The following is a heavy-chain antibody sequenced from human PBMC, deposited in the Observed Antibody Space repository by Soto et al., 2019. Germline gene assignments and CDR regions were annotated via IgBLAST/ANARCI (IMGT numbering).Heavy chain of an antibody. CDR3: ARRPRY. CDR1: GGSISSGGYY. J-gene: IGHJ4*02. V-gene: IGHV4-31*01. Sequence: QVQLQESGPGLVKPSQTLSLTCTVSGGSISSGGYYWSWLRQPPGKGLEWIGYIYYSGRTYISPSLKSLVTLSVDTSKNQISLKLGSVTAADTAVYYGARRPRYWGQGTLVTVSS. CDR2: IYYSGRT.